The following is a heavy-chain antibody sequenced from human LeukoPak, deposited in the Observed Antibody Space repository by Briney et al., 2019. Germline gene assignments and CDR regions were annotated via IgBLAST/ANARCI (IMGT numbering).Heavy chain of an antibody. CDR2: IVVGSGNT. J-gene: IGHJ6*02. V-gene: IGHV1-58*01. Sequence: SVKVSCKASGFTFTSSAVQWVRQARGQRLEWIGWIVVGSGNTNYAQKFQERVTITRDMSTSTAYMELSSLRSEDTAVYYRAAMPAAIYYYYGMDVWGQGTTVTVSS. CDR1: GFTFTSSA. CDR3: AAMPAAIYYYYGMDV. D-gene: IGHD2-2*02.